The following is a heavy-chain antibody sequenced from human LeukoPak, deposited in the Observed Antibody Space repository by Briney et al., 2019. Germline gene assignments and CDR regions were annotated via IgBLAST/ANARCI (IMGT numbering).Heavy chain of an antibody. Sequence: GGSLRLSCAASGFTFSSYTMNWVRQAPGKGLEWVSSITSSSTYIYYADSVKGRFTISRDNAQNSLYLQMSSLRAEDTAVYYCARHVVAVGFDYWGQGPLVTVSS. CDR3: ARHVVAVGFDY. D-gene: IGHD3-22*01. V-gene: IGHV3-21*01. CDR1: GFTFSSYT. CDR2: ITSSSTYI. J-gene: IGHJ4*02.